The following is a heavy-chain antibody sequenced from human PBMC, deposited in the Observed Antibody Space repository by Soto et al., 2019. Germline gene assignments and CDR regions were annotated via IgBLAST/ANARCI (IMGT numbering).Heavy chain of an antibody. CDR3: ARGGIAARLFDY. D-gene: IGHD6-6*01. J-gene: IGHJ4*02. Sequence: QVQLQQWGAGLLKPSETLSLTCAVYGGSFSGYYWSWIRQPPGKGLEWIGEINHSGSTNYNPSLKSRVTISVDTSKNQFSLKLSSVTAAETAVYYCARGGIAARLFDYWDQGTLVTVSS. CDR1: GGSFSGYY. CDR2: INHSGST. V-gene: IGHV4-34*01.